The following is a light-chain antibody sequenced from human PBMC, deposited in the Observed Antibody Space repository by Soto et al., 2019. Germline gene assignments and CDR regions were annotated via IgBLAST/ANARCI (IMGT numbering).Light chain of an antibody. J-gene: IGKJ1*01. CDR3: QQCAYSPRT. Sequence: PGERATLSCRASQNVDNNYLAWYQQRPGLAPRLLIYDASIRATGIPDRFSGSGSGTDSTLSISRLEPEDFAVYYCQQCAYSPRTFGQGTKVEVK. V-gene: IGKV3-20*01. CDR2: DAS. CDR1: QNVDNNY.